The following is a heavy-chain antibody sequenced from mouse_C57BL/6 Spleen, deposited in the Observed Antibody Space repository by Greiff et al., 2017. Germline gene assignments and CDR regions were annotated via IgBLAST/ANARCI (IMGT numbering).Heavy chain of an antibody. Sequence: VQLQQSGPGLVKPSQSLSLTCSVTGYSITSGYYWNWIRQFPGNKLEWMGYISYDGSNNYNPSLKNRISITRDTSKNQFFLKLNSVTTEDTATYYCARDRLMVTTGDFDYWGQGTTLTVSS. J-gene: IGHJ2*01. CDR1: GYSITSGYY. CDR2: ISYDGSN. V-gene: IGHV3-6*01. CDR3: ARDRLMVTTGDFDY. D-gene: IGHD2-2*01.